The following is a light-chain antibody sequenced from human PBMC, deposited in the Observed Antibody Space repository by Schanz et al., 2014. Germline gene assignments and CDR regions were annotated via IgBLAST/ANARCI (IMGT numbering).Light chain of an antibody. V-gene: IGKV4-1*01. CDR1: QSVLFTSNNRHY. Sequence: DIVMTQSPDSLAVSLGERATINCKSSQSVLFTSNNRHYLAWYQHKPGQPPKLLISWASTRESEVPDRFSGSGSGTEFTLTISSLQPDDFATYYCQQYDSFPFTFGGGTKVEIK. CDR2: WAS. J-gene: IGKJ4*01. CDR3: QQYDSFPFT.